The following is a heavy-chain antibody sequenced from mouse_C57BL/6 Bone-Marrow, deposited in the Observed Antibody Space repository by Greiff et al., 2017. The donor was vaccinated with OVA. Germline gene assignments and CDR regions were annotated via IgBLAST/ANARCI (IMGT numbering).Heavy chain of an antibody. Sequence: EVQLQESGPGLVKPSQSLSLTCSVTGYSITSGYYWNWIRQFPGNKLEWMGYISYDGSNNYNPSLKNRISITRDTSKNQFFLKLNSVTTEDTATYYCARGKDYGSSYFWFAYWGQGTLVTVSA. V-gene: IGHV3-6*01. CDR3: ARGKDYGSSYFWFAY. J-gene: IGHJ3*01. D-gene: IGHD1-1*01. CDR2: ISYDGSN. CDR1: GYSITSGYY.